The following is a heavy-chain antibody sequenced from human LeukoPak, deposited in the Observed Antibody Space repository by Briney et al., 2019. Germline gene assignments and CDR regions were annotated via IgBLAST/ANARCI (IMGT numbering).Heavy chain of an antibody. V-gene: IGHV3-15*01. Sequence: GGSLRLSCAASGFTFSNAWMSWVRQAPGKGLEWVGRIKSKTDGGTTDYAAPVKGRFSISRDDSKDTLYLEMYSLKTEDTAMYYCLYFWSGSSLVDYWGQGTLVTVSS. CDR1: GFTFSNAW. J-gene: IGHJ4*02. CDR2: IKSKTDGGTT. D-gene: IGHD3-3*01. CDR3: LYFWSGSSLVDY.